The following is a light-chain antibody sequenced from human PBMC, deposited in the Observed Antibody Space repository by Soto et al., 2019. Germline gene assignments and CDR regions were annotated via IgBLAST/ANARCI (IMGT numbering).Light chain of an antibody. Sequence: QSVLTQPPSASGAPGQRVTISCSGSSSSIGSYSVYWYQQLPGTAPKLLIYEDNQRPSGVPDRFSGSKSDTSASLAISGLRSGDEADYYCASWDESLSVIFGGGTKLTLL. V-gene: IGLV1-47*01. CDR1: SSSIGSYS. CDR3: ASWDESLSVI. CDR2: EDN. J-gene: IGLJ2*01.